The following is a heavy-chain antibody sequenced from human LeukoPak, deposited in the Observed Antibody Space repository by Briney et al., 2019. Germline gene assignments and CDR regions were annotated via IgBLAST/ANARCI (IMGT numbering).Heavy chain of an antibody. CDR1: GGSISSSSYY. Sequence: SETLSLTCTVSGGSISSSSYYWGWIRQPPGKGLEWIGSIYYSGSTYYNPSLKSRVTISVDTSKNQFSLKLSSVTAADTAVYYCARAVVGVDYWGQGTLVTVSS. D-gene: IGHD3-22*01. J-gene: IGHJ4*02. CDR2: IYYSGST. CDR3: ARAVVGVDY. V-gene: IGHV4-39*07.